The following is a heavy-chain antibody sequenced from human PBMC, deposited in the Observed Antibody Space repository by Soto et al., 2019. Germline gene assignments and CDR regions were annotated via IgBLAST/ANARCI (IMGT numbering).Heavy chain of an antibody. Sequence: SETLSLTCAVSGGSISSSNWWSWVRQPPGKGLEWIGEIYHSGSTNYNPSLKSRVTISVDKSKNQFSLKLSSVTAADTAVYYCARVVGGIRQGIASKVVFWFDPWGQGTLVTVSS. J-gene: IGHJ5*02. D-gene: IGHD2-15*01. CDR3: ARVVGGIRQGIASKVVFWFDP. V-gene: IGHV4-4*02. CDR2: IYHSGST. CDR1: GGSISSSNW.